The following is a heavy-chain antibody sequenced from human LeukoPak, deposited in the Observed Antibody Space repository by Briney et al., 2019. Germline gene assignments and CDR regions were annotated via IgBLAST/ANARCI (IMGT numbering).Heavy chain of an antibody. Sequence: SETLSLTCTVSGGSISSNYWSWIRQPPGKGLEWIGYIYYSGSTNYNPSLKSRVTISVDTSKNQFSLKLSSVTAADTAVYYCARGEAAAGTLNFDYWGQGTLVTVSS. CDR1: GGSISSNY. CDR3: ARGEAAAGTLNFDY. J-gene: IGHJ4*02. CDR2: IYYSGST. V-gene: IGHV4-59*01. D-gene: IGHD6-13*01.